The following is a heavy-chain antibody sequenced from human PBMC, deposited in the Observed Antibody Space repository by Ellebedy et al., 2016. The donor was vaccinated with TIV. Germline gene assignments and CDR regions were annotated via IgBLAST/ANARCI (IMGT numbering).Heavy chain of an antibody. J-gene: IGHJ5*02. D-gene: IGHD3-22*01. CDR3: ARDRTLYYYDSSGSNWFDP. CDR1: GGSISSGGYY. CDR2: IYYSGST. Sequence: SETLSLXXTVSGGSISSGGYYWSWIRQHPGKGLEWIGYIYYSGSTYYNPSLKSRVTISVDTSKNQFSLKLSSVTAADTAVYYCARDRTLYYYDSSGSNWFDPWGQGTLVTVSS. V-gene: IGHV4-31*03.